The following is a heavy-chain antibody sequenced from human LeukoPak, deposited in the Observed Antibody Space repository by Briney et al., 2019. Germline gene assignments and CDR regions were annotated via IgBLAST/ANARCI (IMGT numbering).Heavy chain of an antibody. CDR1: GGSFSGYY. J-gene: IGHJ4*02. V-gene: IGHV4-34*01. CDR2: INHGGST. Sequence: PSETLSLTAAVYGGSFSGYYWMWIPQPPGQGLEGRGEINHGGSTNYNPSLKSRVTISVDTSKTQFSLKLSSVTAADTAVYYCARGTAVAGVRIDYWGQGTLVTVSS. CDR3: ARGTAVAGVRIDY. D-gene: IGHD6-19*01.